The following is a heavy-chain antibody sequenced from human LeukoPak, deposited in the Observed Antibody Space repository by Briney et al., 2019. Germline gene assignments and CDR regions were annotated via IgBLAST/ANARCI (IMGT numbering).Heavy chain of an antibody. D-gene: IGHD1-14*01. V-gene: IGHV3-7*01. CDR2: INQGGSDK. CDR3: TRDRSRAEDD. CDR1: GFTLSGHW. J-gene: IGHJ4*02. Sequence: GGSLRLSCAASGFTLSGHWMSWVRQAPGKGREWVANINQGGSDKYYVDSVEGRFTISRDNANNLLYLQMNSLRGEDTAVYYCTRDRSRAEDDWGQGTLVTVSS.